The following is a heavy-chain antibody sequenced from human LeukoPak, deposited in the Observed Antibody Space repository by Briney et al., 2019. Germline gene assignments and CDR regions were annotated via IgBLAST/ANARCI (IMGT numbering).Heavy chain of an antibody. CDR1: GGSISSGNYY. J-gene: IGHJ4*02. Sequence: SETLSLTCTVSGGSISSGNYYWSWMRQPPGKGLEWIGYISHSGSTYYNPSLMSRVTISVDRSKNQFSLKLSSVTAADTAVYYCARDQHSTSSFDCWGQGTPVTVSS. CDR2: ISHSGST. CDR3: ARDQHSTSSFDC. D-gene: IGHD6-6*01. V-gene: IGHV4-30-2*01.